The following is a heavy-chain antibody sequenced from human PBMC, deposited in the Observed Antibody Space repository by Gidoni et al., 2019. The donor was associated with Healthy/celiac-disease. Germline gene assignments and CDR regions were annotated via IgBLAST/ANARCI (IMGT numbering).Heavy chain of an antibody. V-gene: IGHV4-34*01. CDR3: ARGVSRRFDP. CDR1: GGSFRGYY. Sequence: QVHLQQRGAGLVKPAETLGLTCAVYGGSFRGYYWSWIRQPPGKGLEWIGEINHSGSTNYNQSLKGRVTISVGKSRSQFSLKLGSVDAANTAVYYCARGVSRRFDPWGQGTLVTVSS. D-gene: IGHD2-2*01. J-gene: IGHJ5*01. CDR2: INHSGST.